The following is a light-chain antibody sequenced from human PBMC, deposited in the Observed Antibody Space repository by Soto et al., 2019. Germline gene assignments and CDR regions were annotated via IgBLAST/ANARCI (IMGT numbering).Light chain of an antibody. CDR1: QSVSNNY. CDR3: QQYDSSPRT. J-gene: IGKJ1*01. Sequence: EIVLTQSPGTLSVSPGERAALSCRASQSVSNNYLAWYQQKPGQAPRIXIYGASNRETGIPDRFSGSGSGTEFTLTISRLEPEDFAVYWCQQYDSSPRTFGQGTKVDIK. CDR2: GAS. V-gene: IGKV3-20*01.